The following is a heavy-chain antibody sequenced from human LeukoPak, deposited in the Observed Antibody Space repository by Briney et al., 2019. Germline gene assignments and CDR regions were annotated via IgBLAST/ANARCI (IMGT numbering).Heavy chain of an antibody. CDR2: IYYSGST. CDR3: ARGAGSGSYYN. Sequence: SDTLSLTCAVSGYSISSSNWWGWIRQPPGKGLEWIGYIYYSGSTYYNPSLKSRVTMSVDTSKNQFSLKLSSVTAVDTAVYYCARGAGSGSYYNWGQGTLVTVSS. CDR1: GYSISSSNW. D-gene: IGHD3-10*01. J-gene: IGHJ4*02. V-gene: IGHV4-28*03.